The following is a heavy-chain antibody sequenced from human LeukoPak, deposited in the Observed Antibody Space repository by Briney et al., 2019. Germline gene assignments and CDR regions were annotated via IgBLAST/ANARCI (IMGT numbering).Heavy chain of an antibody. CDR2: ISSSSSYI. V-gene: IGHV3-21*04. J-gene: IGHJ6*03. D-gene: IGHD4/OR15-4a*01. Sequence: GGSLRLSCAASGFTFSSFSMNWVRQAPGKGLEWVSSISSSSSYIYYADSVKGRFTISRHNAKNSLYLQMNSLRAEDTALYYCAREGAAVYYYMDVWGKGTTVTVSS. CDR1: GFTFSSFS. CDR3: AREGAAVYYYMDV.